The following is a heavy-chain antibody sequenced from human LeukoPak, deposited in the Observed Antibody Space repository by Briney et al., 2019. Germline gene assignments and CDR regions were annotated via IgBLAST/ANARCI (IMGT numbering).Heavy chain of an antibody. J-gene: IGHJ4*02. CDR3: ARFYGGGWYDY. D-gene: IGHD6-19*01. Sequence: PGGSLRLSCAASGFTFSSYSMNWVRQAPGKGLVWVSHIKGDGSNTRYADAVKGRFTVSRDNADNTLYLQMNSLAVDDTAVYYCARFYGGGWYDYWGQGNLVTVSS. CDR2: IKGDGSNT. CDR1: GFTFSSYS. V-gene: IGHV3-74*01.